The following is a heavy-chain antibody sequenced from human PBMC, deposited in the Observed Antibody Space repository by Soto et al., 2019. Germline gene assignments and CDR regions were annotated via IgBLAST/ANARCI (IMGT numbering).Heavy chain of an antibody. V-gene: IGHV4-34*01. CDR1: DGSFSGYF. CDR2: INHSGNK. D-gene: IGHD3-3*01. CDR3: ARICRWSGCFCWDPRGFGH. Sequence: QVRLQQWGAGRLKSSETLSLTCGVYDGSFSGYFWTWIRQPPGRGLEWIGDINHSGNKNYNPSLQRRVSISVDTSKRQFSLNRMSVTAADTAMYYCARICRWSGCFCWDPRGFGHWSQGTRVTVSS. J-gene: IGHJ4*02.